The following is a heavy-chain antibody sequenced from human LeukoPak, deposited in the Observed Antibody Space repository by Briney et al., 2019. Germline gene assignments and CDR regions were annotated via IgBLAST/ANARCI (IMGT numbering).Heavy chain of an antibody. CDR2: IIPILGIA. V-gene: IGHV1-69*04. Sequence: SVKVSCKASGGTFSSYAISWVRQAPGQGLEWMGRIIPILGIANYAQKFQGRVTITADKSTSTAYMELSSLRSEDTAVYYCARDQIWAGGYIDYWGQGTLVTVSS. CDR1: GGTFSSYA. CDR3: ARDQIWAGGYIDY. D-gene: IGHD2-8*02. J-gene: IGHJ4*02.